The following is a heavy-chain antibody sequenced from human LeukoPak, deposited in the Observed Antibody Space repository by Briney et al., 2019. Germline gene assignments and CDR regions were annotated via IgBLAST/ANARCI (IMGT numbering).Heavy chain of an antibody. CDR2: VIPIFGTA. CDR1: GGTFSSYA. J-gene: IGHJ4*02. D-gene: IGHD6-6*01. CDR3: ALGRIAPRGVADY. Sequence: GASVKVSCKASGGTFSSYAISWVRQAPGQGLEWMGGVIPIFGTANYAQKFQGRVTITADKSTSTAYMELSSLRSEDTAVYYCALGRIAPRGVADYWGQGTLVTVSS. V-gene: IGHV1-69*06.